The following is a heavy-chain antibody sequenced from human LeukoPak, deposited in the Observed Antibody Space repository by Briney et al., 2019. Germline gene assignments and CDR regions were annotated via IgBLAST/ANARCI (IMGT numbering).Heavy chain of an antibody. J-gene: IGHJ4*02. CDR1: GYTFTGYY. CDR3: ASTASITIFGVPFPGY. D-gene: IGHD3-3*01. V-gene: IGHV1-2*02. CDR2: INPNSGGT. Sequence: ASVKVSCKASGYTFTGYYMHWVRQAPGQGLEWMGWINPNSGGTNYAQKFQGRVTMTRDTSISTAYMELSRLRSDDTAVYYCASTASITIFGVPFPGYWGQGTLVTVSS.